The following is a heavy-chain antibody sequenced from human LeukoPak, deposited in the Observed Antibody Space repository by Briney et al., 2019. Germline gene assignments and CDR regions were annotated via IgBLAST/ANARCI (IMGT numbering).Heavy chain of an antibody. CDR2: MNPNSGDA. V-gene: IGHV1-8*01. J-gene: IGHJ4*02. Sequence: ASVKVSCKASGYTFTSYDINWVRQATGQGLEWMGWMNPNSGDAGYAQKFQGRVTMTRNTSISTAYVELSSLRSEDTAVYYCARGGWLVLRYFDYWGQGTLVTVSS. CDR1: GYTFTSYD. D-gene: IGHD3-9*01. CDR3: ARGGWLVLRYFDY.